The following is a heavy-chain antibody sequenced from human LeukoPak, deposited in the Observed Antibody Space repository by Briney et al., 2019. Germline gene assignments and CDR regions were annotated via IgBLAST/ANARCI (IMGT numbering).Heavy chain of an antibody. CDR3: AVTMVRGVMVPFDY. CDR1: GFTSSSYA. Sequence: GGSLRLSCAASGFTSSSYAMHWVRQAPGKGLEWVAVISYDGSNKYYADSVKGRFTISRDNSKNTLYLQMNSLRVEDTAVYYCAVTMVRGVMVPFDYWGQGTLVTVSS. CDR2: ISYDGSNK. D-gene: IGHD3-10*01. J-gene: IGHJ4*02. V-gene: IGHV3-30-3*01.